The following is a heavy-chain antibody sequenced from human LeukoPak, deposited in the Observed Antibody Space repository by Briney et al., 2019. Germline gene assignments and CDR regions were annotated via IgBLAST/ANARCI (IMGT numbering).Heavy chain of an antibody. CDR3: ATDRGWRTGGYYLYYFEY. CDR1: GFTFKNYF. J-gene: IGHJ4*02. CDR2: LKNDGTEK. Sequence: GGSLRLSCVASGFTFKNYFMSWVRQTPGKGLEWVASLKNDGTEKYYVDSLRGRFTISRDNARNSVYLQMNSLRAEDTAVYYCATDRGWRTGGYYLYYFEYWGQGTLVTVSP. V-gene: IGHV3-7*01. D-gene: IGHD3-3*01.